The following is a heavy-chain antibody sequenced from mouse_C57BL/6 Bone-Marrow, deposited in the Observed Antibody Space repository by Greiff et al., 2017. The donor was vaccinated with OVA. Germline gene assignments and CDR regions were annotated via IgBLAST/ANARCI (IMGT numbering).Heavy chain of an antibody. Sequence: VQLQQSGPELVKPGASVKMSCKASGYTFTDYNMHWVKQSHGKSLEWIGYINPNNGGTSYNQKFKGKATLTVNKSSSTAYTELRSLTSEDSAVYYCARSRFGTVAPFAYWGQGTLVTVSA. V-gene: IGHV1-22*01. CDR2: INPNNGGT. CDR1: GYTFTDYN. CDR3: ARSRFGTVAPFAY. D-gene: IGHD1-1*01. J-gene: IGHJ3*01.